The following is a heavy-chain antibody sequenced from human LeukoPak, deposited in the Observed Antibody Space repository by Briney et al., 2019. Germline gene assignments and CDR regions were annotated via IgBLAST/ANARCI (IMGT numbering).Heavy chain of an antibody. CDR1: GFTFSSYS. CDR3: ARWLPGVRGGFKKGFVDY. CDR2: ISNSSNYI. V-gene: IGHV3-21*01. J-gene: IGHJ4*02. D-gene: IGHD3-10*02. Sequence: GGSLRLSCAASGFTFSSYSMNWVREAPGKGLEWVSSISNSSNYIYYADSVKGRFTISRDNAKNSLYLQMNSPRAEDTAVYYCARWLPGVRGGFKKGFVDYWGQGTLVTVSS.